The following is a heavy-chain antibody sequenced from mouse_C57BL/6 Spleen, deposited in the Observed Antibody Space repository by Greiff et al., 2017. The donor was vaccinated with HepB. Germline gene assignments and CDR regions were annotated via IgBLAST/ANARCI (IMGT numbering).Heavy chain of an antibody. CDR2: IDPSDSYT. J-gene: IGHJ3*01. CDR3: ASHYDYDPAWFAY. D-gene: IGHD2-4*01. Sequence: QVQLQQSGAELVMPGASVKLSCKASGYTFTSYWMHWVKQRPGQGLEWIGEIDPSDSYTNYNQKFKGKSTLTVDKSSSTAYMQLSSLTSEDSAVYYCASHYDYDPAWFAYWGQGTLVTVSA. CDR1: GYTFTSYW. V-gene: IGHV1-69*01.